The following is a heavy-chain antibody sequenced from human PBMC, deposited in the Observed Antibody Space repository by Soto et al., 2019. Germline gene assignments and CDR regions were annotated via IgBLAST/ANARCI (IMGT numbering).Heavy chain of an antibody. CDR3: ARSRRPIIVVFIGLDP. CDR1: GYTFTSYA. V-gene: IGHV1-18*01. CDR2: ISAYNGNT. Sequence: AAVKVSCKASGYTFTSYAIGWLRQAPGQGLEWVGWISAYNGNTTYAQKRQGRVTMTTDTSPSTAYMELRNLRSDDPALYYCARSRRPIIVVFIGLDPWGQETRVTVSP. D-gene: IGHD3-22*01. J-gene: IGHJ5*02.